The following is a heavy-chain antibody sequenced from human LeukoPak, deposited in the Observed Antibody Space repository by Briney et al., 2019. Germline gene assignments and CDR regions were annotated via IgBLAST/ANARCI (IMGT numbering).Heavy chain of an antibody. D-gene: IGHD1-26*01. CDR2: ISYDGSNK. J-gene: IGHJ6*02. CDR3: AKDDGAPLYYYGMDV. Sequence: GRSLRLSCAASGFTFSSYAMHWVRQAPGKGLEWVAVISYDGSNKYYADSVKGRFTISRDNSKNTLYLQMNSLRAEDTAVYYCAKDDGAPLYYYGMDVWGQGTTVTVSS. CDR1: GFTFSSYA. V-gene: IGHV3-30*04.